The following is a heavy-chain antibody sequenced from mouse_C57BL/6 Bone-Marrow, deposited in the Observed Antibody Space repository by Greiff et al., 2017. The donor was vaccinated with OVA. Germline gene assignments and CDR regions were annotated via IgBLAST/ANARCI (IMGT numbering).Heavy chain of an antibody. J-gene: IGHJ4*01. CDR1: GYTFTSYW. V-gene: IGHV1-74*01. Sequence: VQLQQPGAELVKPGASVKVSCKASGYTFTSYWMHWVKQRPGQGLEWIGRIHPSDSDTNYNQKFKGKATLTVDKSSSTAYMQLSSLTSEDSAVYYCAIYPLYYYGSPYAMDYWGQGTSVTVSS. CDR2: IHPSDSDT. CDR3: AIYPLYYYGSPYAMDY. D-gene: IGHD1-1*01.